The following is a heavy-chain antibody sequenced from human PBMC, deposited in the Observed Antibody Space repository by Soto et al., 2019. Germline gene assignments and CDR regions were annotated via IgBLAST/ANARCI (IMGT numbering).Heavy chain of an antibody. CDR3: ARGKVLLPICYFDY. J-gene: IGHJ4*02. Sequence: PGGSLRLSCAASGFTFSSYAMSWVRQAPGKGLEWVSAISGSGGSTYYADSVKGRFTISRDNSKNTLYLQMNSLRAEDTAVYYCARGKVLLPICYFDYWGQGTLVTVSS. D-gene: IGHD2-15*01. CDR1: GFTFSSYA. CDR2: ISGSGGST. V-gene: IGHV3-23*01.